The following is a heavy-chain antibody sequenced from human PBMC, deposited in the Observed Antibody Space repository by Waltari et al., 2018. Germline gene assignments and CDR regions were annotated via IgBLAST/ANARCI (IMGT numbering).Heavy chain of an antibody. D-gene: IGHD3-10*01. Sequence: EERLVESGGGLVKPGGSLRLSCVASGFRFCDYELNWVRQAPGTGLEWLSSIGGTHSNIFYAESVRGRFTVSRDNSKNSLYLEMSNVRAEDTGLYYCTRDLYGSGGDWFDPWGQGTLVTVSS. CDR3: TRDLYGSGGDWFDP. V-gene: IGHV3-21*03. J-gene: IGHJ5*02. CDR2: IGGTHSNI. CDR1: GFRFCDYE.